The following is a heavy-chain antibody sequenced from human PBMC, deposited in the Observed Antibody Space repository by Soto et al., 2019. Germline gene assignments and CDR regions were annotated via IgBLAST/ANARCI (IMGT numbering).Heavy chain of an antibody. Sequence: ASVKVSCKASGYTFTSYDINWVRQATGQGLEWMGWMNPNSGNTGYAQKFQGRVTMTRNTSISTAYMELSSLRSEDTAVDDCAGAAANWVLGDPGGQGTLVTFSS. D-gene: IGHD7-27*01. V-gene: IGHV1-8*02. CDR3: AGAAANWVLGDP. CDR2: MNPNSGNT. J-gene: IGHJ5*02. CDR1: GYTFTSYD.